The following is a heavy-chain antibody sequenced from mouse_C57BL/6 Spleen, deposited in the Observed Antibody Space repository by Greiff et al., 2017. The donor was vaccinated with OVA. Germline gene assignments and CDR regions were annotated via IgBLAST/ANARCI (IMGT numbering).Heavy chain of an antibody. V-gene: IGHV5-6*01. CDR3: ARHKYDYDGYFDY. J-gene: IGHJ2*01. CDR1: GFTFSSYG. D-gene: IGHD2-4*01. CDR2: ISSGGSYT. Sequence: EVHLVESGGDLVKPGGSLKLSCAASGFTFSSYGMSWVRQTPDKRLEWVATISSGGSYTYYPDSVKGRFTISRDNAKNTLYLQMSSLKSEDTAMYYCARHKYDYDGYFDYWGQGTTLTVSS.